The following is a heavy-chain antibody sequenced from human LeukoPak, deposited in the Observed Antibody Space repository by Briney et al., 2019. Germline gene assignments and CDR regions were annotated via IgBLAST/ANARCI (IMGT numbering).Heavy chain of an antibody. V-gene: IGHV3-21*01. Sequence: GGSLRLSCAASGFTFSNAWMSWVRQAPGKGLEWVSSISSSSSYIYYADSVKGRFTISRDNAKNSLYLQTNSLRAEDTAVYYCARAGGTAGSNWYFDLWGRGTLVTVSS. J-gene: IGHJ2*01. D-gene: IGHD6-13*01. CDR2: ISSSSSYI. CDR3: ARAGGTAGSNWYFDL. CDR1: GFTFSNAW.